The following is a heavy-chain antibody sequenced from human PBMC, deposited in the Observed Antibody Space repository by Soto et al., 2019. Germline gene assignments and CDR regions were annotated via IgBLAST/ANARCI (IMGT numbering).Heavy chain of an antibody. D-gene: IGHD1-20*01. Sequence: QVQVVESGGGVVQPGRSLRLSCAASGFTFSSYGMHWVRQAPGKGLERVADIWYDGTKKHYADSVKGRFSISRDNSKNTVDLQMNSLRAEDTAVYYYANILTGPTDYWGQGTLVTVSS. CDR2: IWYDGTKK. CDR1: GFTFSSYG. J-gene: IGHJ4*02. V-gene: IGHV3-33*03. CDR3: ANILTGPTDY.